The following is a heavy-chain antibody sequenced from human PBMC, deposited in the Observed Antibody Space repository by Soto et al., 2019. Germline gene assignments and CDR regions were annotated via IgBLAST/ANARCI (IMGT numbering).Heavy chain of an antibody. J-gene: IGHJ4*02. CDR2: IIPIFGTA. V-gene: IGHV1-69*13. CDR1: GGTFSSYA. Sequence: GASVKVSCKASGGTFSSYAISWVRQAPGQGLEWMGGIIPIFGTANYAQKFQGRVTITADESTSTAYMELSSLRSEDTAVYYCARDLGINYDSSGYGYWGQGTLVTVSS. CDR3: ARDLGINYDSSGYGY. D-gene: IGHD3-22*01.